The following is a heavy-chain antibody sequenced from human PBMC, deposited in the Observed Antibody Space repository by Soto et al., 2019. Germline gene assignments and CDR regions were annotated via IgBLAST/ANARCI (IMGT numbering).Heavy chain of an antibody. J-gene: IGHJ1*01. CDR2: IYHDGNT. D-gene: IGHD5-12*01. Sequence: SETLSLTCAVSGASVSTINWWSWVRQAPGEGLEWIGEIYHDGNTNYNPSLKSRVTISLDKSTNQFTLDVTSVTAADTAVYYCARGGSSNWLRLFHQWGQGTLVTAPQ. CDR1: GASVSTINW. V-gene: IGHV4-4*02. CDR3: ARGGSSNWLRLFHQ.